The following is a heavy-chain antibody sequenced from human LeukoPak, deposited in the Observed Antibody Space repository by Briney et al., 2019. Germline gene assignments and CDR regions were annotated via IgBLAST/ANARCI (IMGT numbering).Heavy chain of an antibody. CDR3: ARVVGSWYAAEYFQH. V-gene: IGHV4-30-2*01. J-gene: IGHJ1*01. Sequence: SQTLSLTCAVSGGSISSGGYSWSWIRQPPGKGLEWIGYIYHSGSTYYNPSLKSRVTMSVDRSKNQFSLKLSSVTAADTAVYYCARVVGSWYAAEYFQHWGQGTLVTVSS. CDR1: GGSISSGGYS. CDR2: IYHSGST. D-gene: IGHD6-13*01.